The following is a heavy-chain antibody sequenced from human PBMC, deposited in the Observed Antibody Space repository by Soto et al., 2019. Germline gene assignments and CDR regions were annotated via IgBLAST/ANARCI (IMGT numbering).Heavy chain of an antibody. D-gene: IGHD6-13*01. V-gene: IGHV3-72*01. J-gene: IGHJ1*01. Sequence: EVQLVESGGGFVQPGGALRLSCSASGFTFSDHYMDWVRQAPGKGLEWIGRTKHNKERFTTEDAASVKGRFTIPSDDSKNSLSLQRNSLKTEDTANYYCSVWIAGVGYWGQGTLVTVAA. CDR3: SVWIAGVGY. CDR1: GFTFSDHY. CDR2: TKHNKERFTT.